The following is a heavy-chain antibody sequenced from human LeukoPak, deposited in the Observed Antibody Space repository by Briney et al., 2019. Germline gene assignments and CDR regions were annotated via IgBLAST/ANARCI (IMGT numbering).Heavy chain of an antibody. CDR1: GFTFSSYG. J-gene: IGHJ4*02. CDR2: IRHDGSYQ. Sequence: GGSLRLSCAAFGFTFSSYGMHWVRQTPGKGLEWVAFIRHDGSYQQYADSVKGRFTVSRDNSKDMVYLRMNGLRTEDTAVYYCAKNRDSSDYPRDFDFWGQGTLVTVSS. CDR3: AKNRDSSDYPRDFDF. D-gene: IGHD3-22*01. V-gene: IGHV3-30*02.